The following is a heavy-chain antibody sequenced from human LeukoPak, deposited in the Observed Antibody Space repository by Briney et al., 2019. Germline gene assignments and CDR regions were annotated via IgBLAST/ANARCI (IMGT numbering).Heavy chain of an antibody. CDR2: IKQDGTGK. D-gene: IGHD3-10*01. V-gene: IGHV3-7*01. J-gene: IGHJ4*02. CDR3: ARLSEMFRGPQVIYYFDY. Sequence: PGGSLRLSCGASGFTFTTYWMSWVRQAPGKGLEWVANIKQDGTGKYYVDSVKGRFTISRDYARNSLYLQLNSLRAEDTAVYYCARLSEMFRGPQVIYYFDYWGQGTLVTVSS. CDR1: GFTFTTYW.